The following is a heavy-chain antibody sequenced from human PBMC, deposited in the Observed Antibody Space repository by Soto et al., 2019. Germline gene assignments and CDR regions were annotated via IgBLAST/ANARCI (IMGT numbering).Heavy chain of an antibody. D-gene: IGHD6-19*01. J-gene: IGHJ5*02. Sequence: SETLSLTCTVSGGSISSYYWSWIRQPPGKGLEWIGYIYYSGSTNYNPSLKSRVTISVDTSKNQFSLKLSSVTAADTAVYYCARDSPGAGESWFDPWGQGTLVTGSS. CDR2: IYYSGST. CDR3: ARDSPGAGESWFDP. V-gene: IGHV4-59*01. CDR1: GGSISSYY.